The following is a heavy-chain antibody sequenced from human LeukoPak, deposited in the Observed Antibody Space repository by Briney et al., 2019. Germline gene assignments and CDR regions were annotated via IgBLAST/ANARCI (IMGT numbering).Heavy chain of an antibody. D-gene: IGHD3-10*01. Sequence: GGSLRLSCAASGFTFSDYFMSWIRQAPGKGLEWLSHISSSGTGYYTDSVKGRATISRDNSKNTLYLQMNSLRAEDTAVYYCAKSGVRGVIIGPCFDYWGQGTLVTVSS. V-gene: IGHV3-11*01. J-gene: IGHJ4*02. CDR1: GFTFSDYF. CDR2: ISSSGTG. CDR3: AKSGVRGVIIGPCFDY.